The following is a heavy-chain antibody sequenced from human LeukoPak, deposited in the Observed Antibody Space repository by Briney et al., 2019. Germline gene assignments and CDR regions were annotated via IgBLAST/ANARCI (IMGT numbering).Heavy chain of an antibody. CDR2: ISSSGSTI. J-gene: IGHJ6*02. D-gene: IGHD6-13*01. CDR3: ARGKGGSSWSPNYYYYGMDV. V-gene: IGHV3-48*03. Sequence: PGGSLRLSYAASGFTFSSYEMNWVRQAPGKGLEWVSYISSSGSTIYYADSVKGRFTISRDNAKNSLYLQMNSLRAEDTAVYYCARGKGGSSWSPNYYYYGMDVWGQGTTVTVSS. CDR1: GFTFSSYE.